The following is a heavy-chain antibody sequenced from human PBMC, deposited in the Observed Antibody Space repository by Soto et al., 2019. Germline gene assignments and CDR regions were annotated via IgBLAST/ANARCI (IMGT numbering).Heavy chain of an antibody. Sequence: EVQLVESGGGLVKPGGSLRLSCASSGFSFISYSMNWVRQAPGKGLECVSSINEDSSYIYYAHSLRGRFTISRDNAKNSLYLHMNSLRSEDTAGYYCVRDFGWHFRSGYMDVWGDGATVTVSS. CDR1: GFSFISYS. D-gene: IGHD3-3*01. V-gene: IGHV3-21*02. J-gene: IGHJ6*03. CDR3: VRDFGWHFRSGYMDV. CDR2: INEDSSYI.